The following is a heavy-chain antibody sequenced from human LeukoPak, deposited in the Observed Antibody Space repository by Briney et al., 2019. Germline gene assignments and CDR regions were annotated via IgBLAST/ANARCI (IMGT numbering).Heavy chain of an antibody. V-gene: IGHV4-31*01. D-gene: IGHD5-12*01. CDR2: IYYSGST. J-gene: IGHJ4*02. CDR1: GGSISSGGYY. Sequence: PSETLSLTCTVPGGSISSGGYYWGWIRQHPGKGLEGIGYIYYSGSTYYNPSLKSPVTISVDTSKNQFSLKLSSVTAADTAVYYCARDRGPYSGYDSYYFDYWGQGTLVTVSS. CDR3: ARDRGPYSGYDSYYFDY.